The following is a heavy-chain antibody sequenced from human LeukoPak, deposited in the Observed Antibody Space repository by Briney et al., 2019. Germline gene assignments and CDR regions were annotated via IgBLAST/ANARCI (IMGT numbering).Heavy chain of an antibody. D-gene: IGHD3-22*01. V-gene: IGHV4-39*07. CDR2: IYYTGTT. J-gene: IGHJ5*02. Sequence: SETLSLTCTVSGGSISSSLYHWGWIRQSPGKNLEWLGSIYYTGTTHYNPSLKSRVTISVDTSKNQFSLKLSSVTAADTAVYYCARDSSGLVLPWFDPWGQGTLVTVSS. CDR3: ARDSSGLVLPWFDP. CDR1: GGSISSSLYH.